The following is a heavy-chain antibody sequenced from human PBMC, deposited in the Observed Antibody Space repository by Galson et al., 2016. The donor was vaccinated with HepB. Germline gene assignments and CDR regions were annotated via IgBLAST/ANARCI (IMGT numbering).Heavy chain of an antibody. D-gene: IGHD3-3*02. Sequence: QSGAEVKRPGASVKVSCKASGYTFNNYGITWVRQAPGQGLEWMGWISVYSGNTNYAQKLQGRVTMTTDTSTSTAYMELRSLRSDDTAVYYCARLEGSTIFAVAITPYYVDYWGPGTLVTVSS. J-gene: IGHJ4*03. CDR1: GYTFNNYG. V-gene: IGHV1-18*01. CDR3: ARLEGSTIFAVAITPYYVDY. CDR2: ISVYSGNT.